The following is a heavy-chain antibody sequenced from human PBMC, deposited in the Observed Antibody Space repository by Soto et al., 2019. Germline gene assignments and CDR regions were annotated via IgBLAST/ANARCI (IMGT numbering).Heavy chain of an antibody. CDR1: GFTFSSYG. Sequence: VQLVESGGGVVQPGKSLRLSCAASGFTFSSYGMHWVRQAPGKGLEWVALISYDATNKHYVDSVKGRFTISRDNSKNSLYLQVNSLRAEDTAVYFCARVHYRRQWVAVDIWGQGTMVTVSS. V-gene: IGHV3-30*03. J-gene: IGHJ3*02. CDR2: ISYDATNK. CDR3: ARVHYRRQWVAVDI. D-gene: IGHD6-19*01.